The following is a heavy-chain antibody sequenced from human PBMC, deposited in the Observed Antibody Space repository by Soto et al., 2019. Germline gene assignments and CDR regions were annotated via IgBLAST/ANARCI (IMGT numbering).Heavy chain of an antibody. V-gene: IGHV3-74*01. J-gene: IGHJ4*02. CDR2: INGDGSGT. CDR1: GFTFSGSW. Sequence: EVQLVESGGGLVQPGGSLRLSCAASGFTFSGSWMHWVRQAPGKGLVWVSRINGDGSGTSYADFVKGRFTISRDDAKNTLFLQMNGLSAEDTAVYYCARGIFGSSTANDYWGQGTLVTVSA. D-gene: IGHD3-3*01. CDR3: ARGIFGSSTANDY.